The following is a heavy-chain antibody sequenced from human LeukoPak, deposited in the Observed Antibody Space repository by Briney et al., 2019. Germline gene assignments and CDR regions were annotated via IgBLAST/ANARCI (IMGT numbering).Heavy chain of an antibody. CDR2: ISGSGGST. Sequence: GGSLRLSCAASGFTFSSYAMSWVRQAPGKGLEWVSAISGSGGSTYYADSVKGRFTISRDNSKNTLYLQMNSLRAEDTAVYYCAKAGGSYPLRYYFVYWGQGTLVTVSS. J-gene: IGHJ4*02. V-gene: IGHV3-23*01. D-gene: IGHD1-26*01. CDR3: AKAGGSYPLRYYFVY. CDR1: GFTFSSYA.